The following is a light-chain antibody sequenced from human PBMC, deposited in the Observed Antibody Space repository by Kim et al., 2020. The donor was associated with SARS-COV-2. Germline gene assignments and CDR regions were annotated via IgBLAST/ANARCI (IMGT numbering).Light chain of an antibody. V-gene: IGLV3-19*01. CDR1: SLRSYY. J-gene: IGLJ3*02. Sequence: SSDLTQDPAVSVALGQTVRITCQGDSLRSYYASWYQQKPGQAPVLVIYGKNNRPSGIPDRLSGSSSGNTASLTITGAQAEDEADYYCNSRDSSGNHLGVF. CDR3: NSRDSSGNHLGV. CDR2: GKN.